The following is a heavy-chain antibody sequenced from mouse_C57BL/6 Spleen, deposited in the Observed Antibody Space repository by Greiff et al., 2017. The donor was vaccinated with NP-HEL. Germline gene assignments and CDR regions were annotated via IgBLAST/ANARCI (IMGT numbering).Heavy chain of an antibody. CDR3: ARKGQLREYFDY. Sequence: QVQLKQPGAELVKPGASVKLSCKASGYTFTSYWMQWVKQRPGQGLEWIGEIDPSDSYTNYNQKFKGKATLTVDTSSSTAYMQLSSLTSEDSAVYYCARKGQLREYFDYWGQGTTLTVSS. D-gene: IGHD3-2*02. J-gene: IGHJ2*01. CDR2: IDPSDSYT. CDR1: GYTFTSYW. V-gene: IGHV1-50*01.